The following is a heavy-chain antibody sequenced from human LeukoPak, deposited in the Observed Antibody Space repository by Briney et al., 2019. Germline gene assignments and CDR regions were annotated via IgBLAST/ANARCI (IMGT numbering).Heavy chain of an antibody. V-gene: IGHV4-39*01. CDR2: SYYSGNT. D-gene: IGHD1-26*01. CDR1: GGSISSSGYY. Sequence: PSETLSLTCSVSGGSISSSGYYWGWIRQPPGKGLEWIRSSYYSGNTYYNPSLKSRVIISVDTSKNQFPLKLSSVTAADTAVYYCARGGSYYYVDYWGQGTLVTVSS. J-gene: IGHJ4*02. CDR3: ARGGSYYYVDY.